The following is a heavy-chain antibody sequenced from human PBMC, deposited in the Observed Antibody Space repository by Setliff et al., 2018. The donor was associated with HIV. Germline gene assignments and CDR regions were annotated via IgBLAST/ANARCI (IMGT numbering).Heavy chain of an antibody. Sequence: ASVKVSCKASGYTFIDYFIHWVRQAPGQGLEWMGWISPDNGDTNIQQKFQGRVTMTRDASINTAYMELSSLTSDDTAVYYCARDWSMTSRESNWFDPWGQGTLVTVSS. CDR3: ARDWSMTSRESNWFDP. CDR2: ISPDNGDT. CDR1: GYTFIDYF. V-gene: IGHV1-2*02. D-gene: IGHD6-6*01. J-gene: IGHJ5*02.